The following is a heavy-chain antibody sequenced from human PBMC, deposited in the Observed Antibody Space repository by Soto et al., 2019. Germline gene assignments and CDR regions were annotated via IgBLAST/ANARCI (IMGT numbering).Heavy chain of an antibody. CDR3: ARGVGSSPPRY. Sequence: SETLSLTCTISGGSISVYYWSWIRQPPGQALEWIGYIYDSGSPYYNPSLRSRVIISADTSKNQISLKLTSAAAADTAVYYCARGVGSSPPRYWGRGTLVTVSS. D-gene: IGHD1-26*01. CDR1: GGSISVYY. J-gene: IGHJ4*02. V-gene: IGHV4-59*01. CDR2: IYDSGSP.